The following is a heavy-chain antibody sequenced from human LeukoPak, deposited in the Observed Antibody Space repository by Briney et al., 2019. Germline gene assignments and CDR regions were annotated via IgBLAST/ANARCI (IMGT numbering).Heavy chain of an antibody. CDR2: IYYSGST. Sequence: SETLSLTCTVSGGSISSYYWSWIRQPPGKGLEWIGYIYYSGSTNYNPSLKSRVTISVDTSKNQFSLKLSSVTAADTAVYYCARDYYYYYGMDVWGQGTTVTVSS. CDR3: ARDYYYYYGMDV. CDR1: GGSISSYY. J-gene: IGHJ6*02. V-gene: IGHV4-59*12.